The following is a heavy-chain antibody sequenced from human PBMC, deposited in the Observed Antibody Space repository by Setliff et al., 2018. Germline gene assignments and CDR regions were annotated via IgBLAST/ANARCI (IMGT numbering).Heavy chain of an antibody. Sequence: SETLSLTCTVSGGSISSSSYYWGWIRQPPGKGLVWIGSIYYSGSTYYNPSLKSRVTISVDTSKNQFSLKLSSVTAADTAVYYCARPLYYNFWSGYPDYYYYMDVWGKGTTVTVSS. CDR3: ARPLYYNFWSGYPDYYYYMDV. CDR2: IYYSGST. V-gene: IGHV4-39*01. D-gene: IGHD3-3*01. J-gene: IGHJ6*03. CDR1: GGSISSSSYY.